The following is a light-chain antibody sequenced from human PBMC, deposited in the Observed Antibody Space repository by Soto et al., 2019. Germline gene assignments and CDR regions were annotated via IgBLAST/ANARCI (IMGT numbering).Light chain of an antibody. J-gene: IGLJ1*01. Sequence: QSALTQPRSVSGSPGQSVTISCTGTSSDVGAYNYVSWFQQHPGKAPKLMISDVSKRPSGVPDRFSGSKSGNTASLTISGLQAEDEADYYCGLFASSSTYVFGTGTKLTVL. CDR2: DVS. CDR1: SSDVGAYNY. CDR3: GLFASSSTYV. V-gene: IGLV2-11*01.